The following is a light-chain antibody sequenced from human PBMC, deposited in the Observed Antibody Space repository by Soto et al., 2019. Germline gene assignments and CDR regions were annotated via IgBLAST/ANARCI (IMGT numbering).Light chain of an antibody. J-gene: IGKJ4*01. Sequence: EIVMTQSPATLSVSPGERATLSCRASQSVFSNLAWYQQKPGKAPRLLIYGASTRATGIPARFSGSGSGTEFTLTISSLQSEDFAVYYCQQYNEWPLTFGGGTKVEIK. CDR2: GAS. V-gene: IGKV3-15*01. CDR1: QSVFSN. CDR3: QQYNEWPLT.